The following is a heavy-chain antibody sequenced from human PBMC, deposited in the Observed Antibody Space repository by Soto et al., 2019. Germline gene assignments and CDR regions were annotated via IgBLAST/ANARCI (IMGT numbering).Heavy chain of an antibody. CDR1: GFVSSPVG. V-gene: IGHV3-74*01. CDR2: INSDGSIT. Sequence: GRSLPVARAGSGFVSSPVGMHWFPQVLGKGLVWGSRINSDGSITNYADSVKGRFTISRDNAKNTLYLQMNSLRAEDTAVYYCARDPARDSRRTWGQGT. CDR3: ARDPARDSRRT. D-gene: IGHD2-2*01. J-gene: IGHJ5*02.